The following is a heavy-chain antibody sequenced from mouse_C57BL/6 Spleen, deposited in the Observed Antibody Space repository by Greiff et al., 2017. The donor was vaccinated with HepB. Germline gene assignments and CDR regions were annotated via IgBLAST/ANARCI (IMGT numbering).Heavy chain of an antibody. J-gene: IGHJ3*01. CDR1: GYTFTDYE. CDR2: IDPETGGT. Sequence: VQLQQSGAELVRPGASVTLSCKASGYTFTDYEMHWVKQTPVHGLEWIGAIDPETGGTAYNQKFKGKAILTADKSSSTAYMELRSLTSEDSAVYYCTRSFITTVVERFAYWGQGTLVTVSA. CDR3: TRSFITTVVERFAY. D-gene: IGHD1-1*01. V-gene: IGHV1-15*01.